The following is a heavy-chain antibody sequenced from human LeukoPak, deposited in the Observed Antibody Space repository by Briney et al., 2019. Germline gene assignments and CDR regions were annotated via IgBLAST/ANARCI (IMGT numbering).Heavy chain of an antibody. J-gene: IGHJ3*02. CDR2: IWYDGSNK. Sequence: GRSLRLSCAASGFTFSSYGMHWVCQAPGKGLEWVAVIWYDGSNKYYADSVKGRFTISRDNSKNTLYLQMNSLRAEDTAVYYCARDKRYYYGSGTVFDIWGQGTMVTVSS. CDR1: GFTFSSYG. V-gene: IGHV3-33*01. CDR3: ARDKRYYYGSGTVFDI. D-gene: IGHD3-10*01.